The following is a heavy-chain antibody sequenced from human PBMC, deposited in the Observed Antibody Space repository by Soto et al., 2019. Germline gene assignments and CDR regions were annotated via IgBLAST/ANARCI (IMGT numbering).Heavy chain of an antibody. J-gene: IGHJ5*02. Sequence: ASVKVSCKASGYTFSNFAMHWVRQAPGQRLEWIGWIVVGSGNTNYAQKFQERVTITRDMSTSTAYMELSSLRSEDTAVYYCARERPDGSRLDPWGQGTLVTVSS. D-gene: IGHD6-13*01. CDR3: ARERPDGSRLDP. CDR2: IVVGSGNT. V-gene: IGHV1-58*02. CDR1: GYTFSNFA.